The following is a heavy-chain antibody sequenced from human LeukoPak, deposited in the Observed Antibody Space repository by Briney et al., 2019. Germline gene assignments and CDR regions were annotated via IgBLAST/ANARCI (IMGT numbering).Heavy chain of an antibody. CDR1: GGSISSGDYY. J-gene: IGHJ4*02. V-gene: IGHV4-30-4*01. CDR2: IYYSGSA. Sequence: PSQTLSLTCTVSGGSISSGDYYWNWIRQPPGKGLEWIGFIYYSGSAYYNPSLKSRVTISVDTSKNQFSLKLSSVTAADTAVYYCGRGLSRFYGAANDYWGQGTLVTVSS. CDR3: GRGLSRFYGAANDY. D-gene: IGHD3-3*01.